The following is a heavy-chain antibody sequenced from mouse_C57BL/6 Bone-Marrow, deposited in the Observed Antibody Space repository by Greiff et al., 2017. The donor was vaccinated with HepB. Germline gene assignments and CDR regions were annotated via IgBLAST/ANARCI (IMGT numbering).Heavy chain of an antibody. CDR2: ISSGGDYI. CDR3: TRDHGWYFDV. CDR1: GFTFSSYA. V-gene: IGHV5-9-1*02. J-gene: IGHJ1*03. Sequence: EVKLEESGEGLVKPGGSLKLSCAASGFTFSSYAMSWVRQTPEKRLEWVAYISSGGDYIYYADTVKGRFTISRDNARNTLYLQMSSLKSEDTAMYYCTRDHGWYFDVWGTGTTVTVSS.